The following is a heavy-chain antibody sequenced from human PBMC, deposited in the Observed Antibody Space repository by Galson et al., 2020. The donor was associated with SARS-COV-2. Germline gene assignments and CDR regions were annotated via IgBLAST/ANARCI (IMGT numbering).Heavy chain of an antibody. J-gene: IGHJ5*02. D-gene: IGHD5-18*01. CDR3: ARLLRYSYGITNPWFDP. CDR2: IYPGDSDT. V-gene: IGHV5-51*01. Sequence: KIGESLKISCKGSGYSFTSYWIGWVRQMPGKGLEWMGIIYPGDSDTRYSPSFQGQVTISADKSISTAYLQWSSLKASDTAMYYCARLLRYSYGITNPWFDPWGQGTLVTVSS. CDR1: GYSFTSYW.